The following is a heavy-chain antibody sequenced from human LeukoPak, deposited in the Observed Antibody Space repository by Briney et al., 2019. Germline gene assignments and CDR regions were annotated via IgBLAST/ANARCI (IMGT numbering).Heavy chain of an antibody. V-gene: IGHV3-23*01. CDR1: GFSYSSYA. CDR3: AKEGGYNYGYLDS. D-gene: IGHD5-18*01. Sequence: PGGCLRLSCAVSGFSYSSYAMSWVRQAPGKGLEGVSTISGSGDTYYVDSVKGRFTISRDNSKNTLYLQMNSLRAEDTAVYYCAKEGGYNYGYLDSWGQGTLVTVSS. CDR2: ISGSGDT. J-gene: IGHJ4*02.